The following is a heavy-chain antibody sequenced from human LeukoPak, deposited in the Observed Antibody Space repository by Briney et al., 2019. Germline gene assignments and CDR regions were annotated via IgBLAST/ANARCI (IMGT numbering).Heavy chain of an antibody. CDR2: INHSGST. J-gene: IGHJ6*03. CDR3: ARSTVTHYYYYYMDV. CDR1: GGSFSDYY. D-gene: IGHD4-17*01. V-gene: IGHV4-34*01. Sequence: PSETLSLTCAVYGGSFSDYYWRWIWIRQPPGKGLEWIGEINHSGSTNYNPSLKSRVTISVDTSKNQFSLKLSSVTAADTAVYYCARSTVTHYYYYYMDVWGKGTTVTISS.